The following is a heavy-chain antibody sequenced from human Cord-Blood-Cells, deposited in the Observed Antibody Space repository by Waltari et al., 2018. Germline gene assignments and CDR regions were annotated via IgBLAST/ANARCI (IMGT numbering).Heavy chain of an antibody. CDR1: GYTFTGYY. CDR3: ARSKGGDSGYDSYYYYGMDV. J-gene: IGHJ6*02. V-gene: IGHV1-2*04. D-gene: IGHD5-12*01. CDR2: MNPNSGGT. Sequence: QVQLVQSGAEVKKPGASVTVSCKASGYTFTGYYMHWVRQAPGQGLEWMGWMNPNSGGTNYAQKFQGWVTMTRDTSISTAYMELSRLRSDDTAVYYWARSKGGDSGYDSYYYYGMDVCGQGTTVTVSS.